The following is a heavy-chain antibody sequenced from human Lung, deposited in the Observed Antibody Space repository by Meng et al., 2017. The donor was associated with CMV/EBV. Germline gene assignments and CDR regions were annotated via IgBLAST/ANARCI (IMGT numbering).Heavy chain of an antibody. CDR3: ASGKYYYGSGSYYNYYYYGMDG. CDR1: GGSISSYY. V-gene: IGHV4-59*01. D-gene: IGHD3-10*01. J-gene: IGHJ6*02. Sequence: LXCTVSGGSISSYYWSWIRQPPGKGLEWIGYIYYSGSTNYNPSLKSRVTISVDTSKNQFSLKLSSVTAADTAVYYCASGKYYYGSGSYYNYYYYGMDGXGQGXTVTVSS. CDR2: IYYSGST.